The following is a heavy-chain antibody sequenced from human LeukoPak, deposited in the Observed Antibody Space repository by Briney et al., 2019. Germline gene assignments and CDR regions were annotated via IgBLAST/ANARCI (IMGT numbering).Heavy chain of an antibody. V-gene: IGHV1-69*13. CDR3: AREGGLYYYDSSGSPKPNWFDP. J-gene: IGHJ5*02. D-gene: IGHD3-22*01. Sequence: ASVKVSCKASGGTFSNYAISWVRQAPGQGLEWMGGIIPIFGTANYAQKFQGRVTITADESTSTAYMELSSLRSEDTAVYYCAREGGLYYYDSSGSPKPNWFDPWGQGTLVTVSS. CDR2: IIPIFGTA. CDR1: GGTFSNYA.